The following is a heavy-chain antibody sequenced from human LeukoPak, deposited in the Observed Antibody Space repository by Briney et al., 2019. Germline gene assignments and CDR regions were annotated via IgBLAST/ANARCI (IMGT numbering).Heavy chain of an antibody. CDR3: ARESYSSGSDDAFDI. CDR1: GGSFSGYY. J-gene: IGHJ3*02. D-gene: IGHD6-19*01. V-gene: IGHV4-59*01. CDR2: IYYSGST. Sequence: SETLSLTCAVYGGSFSGYYWSWIRQPPGKGLEWIGYIYYSGSTNYNPSLKSRVTISVDTSKNQFSLKLSSVTAADTAVYYCARESYSSGSDDAFDIWGQGTMVTVSS.